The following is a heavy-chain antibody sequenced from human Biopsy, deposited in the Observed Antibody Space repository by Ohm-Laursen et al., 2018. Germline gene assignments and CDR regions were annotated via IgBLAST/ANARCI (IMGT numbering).Heavy chain of an antibody. Sequence: ASVKVSCNVSGNTFATYHIHWVRQAPGQGLEWMGVISPSGATTSFSQKFQGRITMTSDTSISTAYMELSSLGSEDTAAYYCARAVRNQLVSEYWGQGTLVTVSS. V-gene: IGHV1-46*01. CDR3: ARAVRNQLVSEY. CDR1: GNTFATYH. J-gene: IGHJ4*02. CDR2: ISPSGATT. D-gene: IGHD1-1*01.